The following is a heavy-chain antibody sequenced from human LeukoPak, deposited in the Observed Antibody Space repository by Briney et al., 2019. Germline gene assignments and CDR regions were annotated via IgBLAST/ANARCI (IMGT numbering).Heavy chain of an antibody. CDR1: GDSISNPYYY. Sequence: SGTLSLTCTVSGDSISNPYYYWAWIRQPPGKGLEWIGNVYYNGDAFYNPSLESRVIISVDTSKNQFSLKLSSVTAANTAVYYCAREGDSSSVGWFDPRGQGTLGTVSS. J-gene: IGHJ5*02. V-gene: IGHV4-39*07. D-gene: IGHD6-13*01. CDR2: VYYNGDA. CDR3: AREGDSSSVGWFDP.